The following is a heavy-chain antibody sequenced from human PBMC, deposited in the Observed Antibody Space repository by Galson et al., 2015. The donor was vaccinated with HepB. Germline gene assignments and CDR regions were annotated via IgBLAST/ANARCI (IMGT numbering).Heavy chain of an antibody. J-gene: IGHJ4*02. Sequence: TCTVSGGSIGSANWWTWVRQPPGKGLEWIGEIYHNGGSNYNPSLKSRVTISIDKSNNQFSLRLNSLTAADAAVYFCAPFARARGLIRYKDYWGQGTLVFVSS. CDR2: IYHNGGS. V-gene: IGHV4-4*01. CDR1: GGSIGSANW. D-gene: IGHD3-10*01. CDR3: APFARARGLIRYKDY.